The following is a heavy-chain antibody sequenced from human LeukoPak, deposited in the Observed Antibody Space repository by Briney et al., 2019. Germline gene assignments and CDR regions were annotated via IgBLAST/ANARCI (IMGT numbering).Heavy chain of an antibody. CDR1: GGTFSSYA. J-gene: IGHJ4*02. CDR3: AREQARYYYDSSGTPLRYFDY. D-gene: IGHD3-22*01. Sequence: GASVKVSCKASGGTFSSYAISWVRPAPGQGLEWMGGIIPIFGTANYAQKFQGRVTITADESTSTAYMELSSLRSEDTAVYYCAREQARYYYDSSGTPLRYFDYWGQGTLVTVSS. V-gene: IGHV1-69*13. CDR2: IIPIFGTA.